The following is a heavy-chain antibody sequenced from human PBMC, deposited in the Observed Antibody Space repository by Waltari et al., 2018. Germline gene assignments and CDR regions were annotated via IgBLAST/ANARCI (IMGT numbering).Heavy chain of an antibody. CDR2: IKSKIDGGTT. D-gene: IGHD3-3*01. V-gene: IGHV3-15*01. J-gene: IGHJ4*02. CDR3: AGGPGTYWSGLLDY. Sequence: EVQLVESGGNLVKAGGSLRLSCEASGFTFSKIWLSWVRQAPGKGLGGVGRIKSKIDGGTTDYAATVSGRFRISRDDSKNMFYLEMDSLKTEDTAVYFCAGGPGTYWSGLLDYWGPGTLVTVSS. CDR1: GFTFSKIW.